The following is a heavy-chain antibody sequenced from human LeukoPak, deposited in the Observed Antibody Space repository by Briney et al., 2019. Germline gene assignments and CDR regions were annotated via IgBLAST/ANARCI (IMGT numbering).Heavy chain of an antibody. V-gene: IGHV5-51*03. Sequence: KPGESLKISCKGSGYSFTSYWIGWVRQMPGKGLEWMGIIYPGDSDTRYSPSFQGQVTISADKSISTAYLQWSSLKASDTAMYYCARISWDIVVVVADHNWFDPWGQGTLVTVSS. CDR3: ARISWDIVVVVADHNWFDP. CDR1: GYSFTSYW. J-gene: IGHJ5*02. D-gene: IGHD2-15*01. CDR2: IYPGDSDT.